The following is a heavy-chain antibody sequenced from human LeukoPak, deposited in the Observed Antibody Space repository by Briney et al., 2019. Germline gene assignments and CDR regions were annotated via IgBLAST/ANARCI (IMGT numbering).Heavy chain of an antibody. V-gene: IGHV4-39*01. CDR3: ARLSEAQQPLR. J-gene: IGHJ4*02. Sequence: SDTLSLTCTVSGGSISSSSYYWGWIRQPPGKGLEWIGTIYYVGNTYYNPSLKSRVTISVDTSKNQFSLKLSSVTAADTAVYYCARLSEAQQPLRWGQGTLVTVSS. CDR1: GGSISSSSYY. CDR2: IYYVGNT. D-gene: IGHD6-13*01.